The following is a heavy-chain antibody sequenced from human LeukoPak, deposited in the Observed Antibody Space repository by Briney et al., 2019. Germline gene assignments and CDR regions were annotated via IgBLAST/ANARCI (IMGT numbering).Heavy chain of an antibody. J-gene: IGHJ4*02. Sequence: GGSLRLSCAASGFAFSSQAMGWVRQAPGKGLEWVSVISDSGDSTSYADSVKGRFTISRHNSRNTLYLQMNSLRTEDTAVYYCARALYYFDYWGQGTLVTVSS. CDR1: GFAFSSQA. CDR2: ISDSGDST. CDR3: ARALYYFDY. V-gene: IGHV3-23*01.